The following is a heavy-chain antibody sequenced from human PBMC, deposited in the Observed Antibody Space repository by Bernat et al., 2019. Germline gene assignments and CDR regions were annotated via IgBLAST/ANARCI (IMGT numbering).Heavy chain of an antibody. V-gene: IGHV3-23*04. Sequence: VQLVESGGGLVQSGGSLRVSCAASGFTFSSYAMSWVRQAPGKGLEWVSAISDSGGSTYYADSVKGRFTISRDNSKNTLYLQMNSLRADDTAVYYCAKDAIAVAGTLDYWGQGTLVTVSS. CDR1: GFTFSSYA. CDR2: ISDSGGST. J-gene: IGHJ4*02. CDR3: AKDAIAVAGTLDY. D-gene: IGHD6-19*01.